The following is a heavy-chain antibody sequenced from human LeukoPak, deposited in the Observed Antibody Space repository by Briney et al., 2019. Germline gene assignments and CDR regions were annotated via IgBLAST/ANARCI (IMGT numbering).Heavy chain of an antibody. CDR3: ARASSYSGYDAYYFDH. Sequence: SETLSLPCTVSGGSISSGGDYWRWIPQHPGKGLVWIGYIYYSGTPYYNPSLKGRVTISVDTSKGQSSLKLSSVTAADTAVYYCARASSYSGYDAYYFDHWGQGTQVTVSS. J-gene: IGHJ4*02. D-gene: IGHD5-12*01. V-gene: IGHV4-31*03. CDR2: IYYSGTP. CDR1: GGSISSGGDY.